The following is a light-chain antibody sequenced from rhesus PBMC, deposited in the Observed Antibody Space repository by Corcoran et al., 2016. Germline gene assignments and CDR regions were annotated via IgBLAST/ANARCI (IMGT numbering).Light chain of an antibody. Sequence: DIQMTQSPSSLSASVGDKVTITCRASQGINISLAWFQQKQGKATKFLLYKASSLQSGVHSRFGGSGSGTDFTLTISSLQPEDFGTYYCLQYSSSRLTFGGGTKVELK. CDR2: KAS. J-gene: IGKJ4*01. CDR3: LQYSSSRLT. CDR1: QGINIS. V-gene: IGKV1-22*01.